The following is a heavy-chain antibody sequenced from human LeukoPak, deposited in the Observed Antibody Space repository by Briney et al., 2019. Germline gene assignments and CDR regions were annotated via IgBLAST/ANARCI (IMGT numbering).Heavy chain of an antibody. CDR2: INHSGST. CDR3: ARQQNDFWSGYPSDY. V-gene: IGHV4-34*01. D-gene: IGHD3-3*01. J-gene: IGHJ4*02. CDR1: GWSFRGYY. Sequence: PSETLSLTCAVYGWSFRGYYWSWIRQPPGKGLEWIGEINHSGSTNYNPSLKSRVTISVDTSKNQFSLKLSSVTAADTAVYYCARQQNDFWSGYPSDYWGQGTLVTVSS.